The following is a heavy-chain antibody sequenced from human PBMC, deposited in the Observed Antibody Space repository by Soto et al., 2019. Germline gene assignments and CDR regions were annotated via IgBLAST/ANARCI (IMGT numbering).Heavy chain of an antibody. J-gene: IGHJ4*02. V-gene: IGHV1-18*01. D-gene: IGHD1-1*01. CDR2: ISAYNGNT. CDR1: GYTFTSYG. CDR3: ATGTTKGENY. Sequence: ASVKVSCKASGYTFTSYGISWVRQAPGQGLEWMGWISAYNGNTNYAQKFQGRVTMTRDTSTSTVYMELSSLRSEDTAVYYCATGTTKGENYWGQGTLVTVSS.